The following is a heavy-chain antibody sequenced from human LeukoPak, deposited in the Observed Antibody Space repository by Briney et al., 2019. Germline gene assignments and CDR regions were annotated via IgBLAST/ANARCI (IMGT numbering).Heavy chain of an antibody. J-gene: IGHJ4*02. D-gene: IGHD4-17*01. V-gene: IGHV3-23*01. CDR2: ITSSGST. CDR1: GFTFNNYA. Sequence: TGASLRLSCAASGFTFNNYAMNRVRQAPGKGLEWVSVITSSGSTYYADSVEGRFTISRDNSKNKLYLQMNSLRAEDTAIYYCAKDLYGDYDFDCWGRGTLVTVSS. CDR3: AKDLYGDYDFDC.